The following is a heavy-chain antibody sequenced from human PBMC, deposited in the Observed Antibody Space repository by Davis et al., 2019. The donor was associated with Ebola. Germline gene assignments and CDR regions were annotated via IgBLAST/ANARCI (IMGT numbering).Heavy chain of an antibody. J-gene: IGHJ4*02. CDR2: ISYDGSNK. CDR3: AKEKDSVFDY. V-gene: IGHV3-30-3*01. CDR1: GFTFSSYA. Sequence: PGGSLRLSCAASGFTFSSYAMHWVRQAPGKGLEWVAVISYDGSNKYYADSVKGRFTISRDNSKNTLYLQMNSLRAEDTAVYYCAKEKDSVFDYWGQGTLVTVSS.